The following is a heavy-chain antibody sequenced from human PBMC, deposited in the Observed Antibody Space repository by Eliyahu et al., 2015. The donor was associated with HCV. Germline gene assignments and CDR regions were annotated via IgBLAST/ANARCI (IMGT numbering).Heavy chain of an antibody. V-gene: IGHV3-23*01. D-gene: IGHD3-10*01. Sequence: EVQLLESGGGLVQPGGSLRLSCXASGFXFXSXAMSWVRQAPGKGLXWVSAISGSGGSTYYADSVKGRFTISRDNSKNTLYLQMNSLRAEDTAVYYCAKEIALLWFGENYYGMDVWGQGTTVTVSS. CDR3: AKEIALLWFGENYYGMDV. CDR2: ISGSGGST. CDR1: GFXFXSXA. J-gene: IGHJ6*02.